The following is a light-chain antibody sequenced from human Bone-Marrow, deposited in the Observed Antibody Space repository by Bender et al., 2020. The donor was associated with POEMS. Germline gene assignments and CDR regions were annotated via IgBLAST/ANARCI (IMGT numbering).Light chain of an antibody. J-gene: IGLJ3*02. CDR2: DTN. CDR3: LLYYGDTHLWV. CDR1: TGALTSDYY. Sequence: QTVVIQEPSVTVSPGGTVTLTCASSTGALTSDYYPNWFQQKPGQPPRPLIYDTNKKHSWTPARVSGSLLGGKAALTLSGVQPEDEANYYCLLYYGDTHLWVFGGGTKLTVL. V-gene: IGLV7-43*01.